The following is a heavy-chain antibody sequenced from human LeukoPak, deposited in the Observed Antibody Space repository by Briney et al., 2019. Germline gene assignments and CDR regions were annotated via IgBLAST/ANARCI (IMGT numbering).Heavy chain of an antibody. V-gene: IGHV1-2*02. CDR2: INPNSGGT. CDR3: ARDKGGYSGYDFDY. Sequence: ASVKVSCKASGYTFTSYGISWVRQAPGQGLEWMGWINPNSGGTNYAQKFQGRVTMTRDTSISTAYMELSRLRSDDTAVYYCARDKGGYSGYDFDYWGQGTLVTVSS. CDR1: GYTFTSYG. D-gene: IGHD5-12*01. J-gene: IGHJ4*02.